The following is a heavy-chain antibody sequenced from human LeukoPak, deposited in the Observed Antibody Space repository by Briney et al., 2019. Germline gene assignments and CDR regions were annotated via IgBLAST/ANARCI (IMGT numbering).Heavy chain of an antibody. CDR2: IIPIFGTA. D-gene: IGHD3-16*01. V-gene: IGHV1-69*13. CDR3: ARDRSSLDYVADYYYGMDV. CDR1: GGTFSSYA. Sequence: SVKVSCKASGGTFSSYAISWVRQAPGQGLEWMGGIIPIFGTANYAQKFQGRVTITADESTSTAYMELRSLRSDDTAVYYCARDRSSLDYVADYYYGMDVWGQGTTVTVSS. J-gene: IGHJ6*02.